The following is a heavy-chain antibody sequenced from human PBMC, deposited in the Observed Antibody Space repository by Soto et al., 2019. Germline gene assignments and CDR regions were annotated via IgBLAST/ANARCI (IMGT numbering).Heavy chain of an antibody. CDR2: IYYSGST. CDR1: GGSISSSSYY. V-gene: IGHV4-39*01. J-gene: IGHJ4*02. Sequence: SETLSLTCTVSGGSISSSSYYWGWIRQPPGKGLEWIGIIYYSGSTYYNPSLKSRVTISVDTSKNQFSLKLSSVTAADTAVYYCARMAEYYYGSGTFDYWGRGTLVTVSS. CDR3: ARMAEYYYGSGTFDY. D-gene: IGHD3-10*01.